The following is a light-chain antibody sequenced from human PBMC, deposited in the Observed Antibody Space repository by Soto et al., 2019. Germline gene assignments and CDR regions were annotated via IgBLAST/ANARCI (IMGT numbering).Light chain of an antibody. CDR2: DAS. CDR3: QQRSNWPRT. CDR1: QSVSSY. Sequence: EIVLTQSPATLSLSPGERATLSCRASQSVSSYLAWCQQKPGQAPRLLIYDASNRATGIPARFSGSGSGTAFTLTISSLEPEDFAVYYCQQRSNWPRTFGQGTKVEIK. J-gene: IGKJ1*01. V-gene: IGKV3-11*01.